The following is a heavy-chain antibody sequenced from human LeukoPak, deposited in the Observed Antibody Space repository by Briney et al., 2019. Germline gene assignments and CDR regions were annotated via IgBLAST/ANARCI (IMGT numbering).Heavy chain of an antibody. D-gene: IGHD3-16*02. Sequence: PSETLSLTCTVSGGSISSYYWSWIRQPPGKGLEWIGYIYCTGSTNYNPSLKSRVTISVDTSKNQFSLKLSSVTAADTAVYYCARDYIWGSYRFTGFDIWGRGTMVTVSS. J-gene: IGHJ3*02. V-gene: IGHV4-59*01. CDR2: IYCTGST. CDR3: ARDYIWGSYRFTGFDI. CDR1: GGSISSYY.